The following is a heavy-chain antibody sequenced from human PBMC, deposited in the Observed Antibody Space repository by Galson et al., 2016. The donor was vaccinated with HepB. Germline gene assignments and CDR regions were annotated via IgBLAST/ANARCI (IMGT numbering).Heavy chain of an antibody. V-gene: IGHV3-23*01. CDR3: ANTVLEYDILTGYYRRGADY. J-gene: IGHJ4*02. D-gene: IGHD3-9*01. CDR2: SGSGGPT. Sequence: SLRLSCAASGFTFSSYAMSWVRQAPGKGLEWVSSSGSGGPTYYADSVKGRLTISRDNSKNTLFLQMHSLRPDDTAVFYCANTVLEYDILTGYYRRGADYWGQGTLVTFSS. CDR1: GFTFSSYA.